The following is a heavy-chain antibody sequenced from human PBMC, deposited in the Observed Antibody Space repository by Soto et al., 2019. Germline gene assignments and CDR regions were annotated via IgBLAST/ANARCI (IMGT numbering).Heavy chain of an antibody. D-gene: IGHD2-15*01. V-gene: IGHV3-11*01. J-gene: IGHJ3*02. CDR3: ARSYSYCFGT. CDR2: ISSSGTSI. Sequence: PGRSLRLSCAASGFTFRDYYMTWIRQAPGKGLEWVSYISSSGTSIYYADSVKGRFTISRDNAKNSLFLQMSSMRAEDTAVYYCARSYSYCFGTYGQRTMFT. CDR1: GFTFRDYY.